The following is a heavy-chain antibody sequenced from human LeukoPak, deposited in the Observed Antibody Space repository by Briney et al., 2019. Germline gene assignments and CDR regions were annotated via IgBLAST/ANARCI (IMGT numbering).Heavy chain of an antibody. Sequence: PGGSLRLSCAASGFTFSTFSTYSMNWVRQAPGKGLEWVSSISSSSSYIYYADSVKGRFTISRDNAKNSLYLQMNSLRAEDTAVYYCARESSYFDYWGQGTLVTVSS. J-gene: IGHJ4*02. V-gene: IGHV3-21*01. CDR2: ISSSSSYI. CDR1: GFTFSTFSTYS. CDR3: ARESSYFDY.